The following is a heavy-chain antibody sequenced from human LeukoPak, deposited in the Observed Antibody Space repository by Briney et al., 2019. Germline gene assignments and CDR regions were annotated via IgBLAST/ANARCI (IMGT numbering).Heavy chain of an antibody. D-gene: IGHD2-21*01. CDR3: AREANSPTARYWYFDL. CDR1: GGSVSSYY. CDR2: VYYSGST. J-gene: IGHJ2*01. Sequence: ETLSLTCAVSGGSVSSYYWSWMRQPPGKGLEWIGYVYYSGSTNYNPALKSRVTIPLDTSENQFSLKLSSVTAADTAVYYCAREANSPTARYWYFDLWGRGTQVTVSS. V-gene: IGHV4-59*02.